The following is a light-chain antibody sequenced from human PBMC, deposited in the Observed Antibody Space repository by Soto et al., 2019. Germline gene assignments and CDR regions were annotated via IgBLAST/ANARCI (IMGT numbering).Light chain of an antibody. CDR2: AAS. CDR1: QSVSSYY. Sequence: EIVLTQSPGTLSLSPGERATLSCRASQSVSSYYLAWYQQKPGQAPRLLIYAASSRATGIPARFSGSGSGTDFTLTISSLEPEDFAVYYCQQRSNWPITFGPGTKVEIK. CDR3: QQRSNWPIT. J-gene: IGKJ3*01. V-gene: IGKV3D-20*02.